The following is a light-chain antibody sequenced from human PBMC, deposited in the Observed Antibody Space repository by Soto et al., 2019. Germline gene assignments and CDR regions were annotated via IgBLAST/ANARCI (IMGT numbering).Light chain of an antibody. V-gene: IGKV3-15*01. Sequence: EILMTQSPATLSVSPGERVTFSCRASRSVSNRLAWYQHKPGQAPRLLISGASNGATGIPPKFSGSGSGTEFTLTVDSLQSDDIAVYYCQQYYNWPVTFGGGTKV. CDR2: GAS. J-gene: IGKJ4*01. CDR3: QQYYNWPVT. CDR1: RSVSNR.